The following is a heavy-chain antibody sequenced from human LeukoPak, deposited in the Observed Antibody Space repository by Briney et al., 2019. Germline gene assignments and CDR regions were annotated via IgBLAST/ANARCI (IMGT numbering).Heavy chain of an antibody. CDR1: GGSFSDYY. Sequence: PSETLSLTCAVYGGSFSDYYWGWIRQPPGKGLEWIGEINHSGSTNYNPSLKSRVTISVDTSKNQFSLKLSSVTAADTAVYYCARAPTLYCSGGSCYFDYWGQGTLVTVSS. V-gene: IGHV4-34*01. CDR2: INHSGST. J-gene: IGHJ4*02. D-gene: IGHD2-15*01. CDR3: ARAPTLYCSGGSCYFDY.